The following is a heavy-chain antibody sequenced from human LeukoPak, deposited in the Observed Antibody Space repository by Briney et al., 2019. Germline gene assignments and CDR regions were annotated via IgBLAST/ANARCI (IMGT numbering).Heavy chain of an antibody. CDR2: ISHSGSTI. CDR1: DFTFSNYG. J-gene: IGHJ4*01. Sequence: GTSLSLSCAASDFTFSNYGMHWVRQAPEKGLEWLSYISHSGSTIYYADSVKGRFTVSRDNAKSSLYLQMNNLRAEDTALYYCATYGSGSGTFFDSWGQGTLVTVSS. CDR3: ATYGSGSGTFFDS. V-gene: IGHV3-48*04. D-gene: IGHD3-10*01.